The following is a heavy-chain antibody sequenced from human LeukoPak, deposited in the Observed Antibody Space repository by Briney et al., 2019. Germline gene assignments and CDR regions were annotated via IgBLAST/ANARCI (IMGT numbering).Heavy chain of an antibody. CDR3: AREFPGVVTARYYDY. D-gene: IGHD2-21*02. J-gene: IGHJ4*02. V-gene: IGHV1-46*01. Sequence: ASVKVSCKASGYTFTSYYMHWVRQAPGQGLEWMGIINPSGGSTSYAQKFQGRVTMTRDTSTSTVYMELSSLRSEDTAVYYCAREFPGVVTARYYDYWGQGTLVTVSS. CDR1: GYTFTSYY. CDR2: INPSGGST.